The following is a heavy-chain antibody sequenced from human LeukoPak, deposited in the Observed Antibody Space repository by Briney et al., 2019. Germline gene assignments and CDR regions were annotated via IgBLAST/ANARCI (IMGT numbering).Heavy chain of an antibody. J-gene: IGHJ6*02. Sequence: AGTFLRLSCAASGFIFSSDVIHWGRAARRKGLEWVAVISYDGSNKYYADSVKGRFTISRDNSKNTLYLQMNSLRAEDTAVYYCARASYGMDVWGQGTTVTVSS. V-gene: IGHV3-30-3*01. CDR2: ISYDGSNK. CDR3: ARASYGMDV. CDR1: GFIFSSDV.